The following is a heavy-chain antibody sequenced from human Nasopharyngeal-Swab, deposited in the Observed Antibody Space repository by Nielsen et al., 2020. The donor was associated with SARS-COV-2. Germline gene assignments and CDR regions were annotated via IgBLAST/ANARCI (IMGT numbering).Heavy chain of an antibody. CDR2: SHSNSLT. CDR3: AKDLRDDAGWAFDY. J-gene: IGHJ4*02. Sequence: VRQMPGKGLEWVSGSHSNSLTEYAGSVKGRFTISRDNSKNTLHLQMNSLRAEDTAVYYCAKDLRDDAGWAFDYWGQGTLVTVSS. D-gene: IGHD3-10*01. V-gene: IGHV3-23*01.